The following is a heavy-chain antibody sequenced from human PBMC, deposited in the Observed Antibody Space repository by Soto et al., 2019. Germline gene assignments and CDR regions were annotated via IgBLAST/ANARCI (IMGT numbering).Heavy chain of an antibody. Sequence: GESLKISCKGSGYSFTSYWIGWVRQMPGKGLEWMGIIYPGDSDTRYSPSFQGQVTISADKSISTAYLQWSSLKASDTAMYYCARSKVTMIVGWAVDYWGQGTLVTVSS. J-gene: IGHJ4*02. CDR3: ARSKVTMIVGWAVDY. D-gene: IGHD3-22*01. V-gene: IGHV5-51*01. CDR2: IYPGDSDT. CDR1: GYSFTSYW.